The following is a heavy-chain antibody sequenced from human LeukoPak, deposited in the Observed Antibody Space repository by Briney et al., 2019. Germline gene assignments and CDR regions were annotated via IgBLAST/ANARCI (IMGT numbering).Heavy chain of an antibody. D-gene: IGHD1-1*01. J-gene: IGHJ4*02. CDR2: IKQDGSDT. Sequence: GGSLRLSCAASGFIFSSYWMGWVRQAPGKGLEWVANIKQDGSDTYYVGSVQGRFTISRDNAKNSLYLQMSGLRADDTAVYYCASRPPAHGSANNCRPIGQWGQGTLVTVSS. V-gene: IGHV3-7*01. CDR1: GFIFSSYW. CDR3: ASRPPAHGSANNCRPIGQ.